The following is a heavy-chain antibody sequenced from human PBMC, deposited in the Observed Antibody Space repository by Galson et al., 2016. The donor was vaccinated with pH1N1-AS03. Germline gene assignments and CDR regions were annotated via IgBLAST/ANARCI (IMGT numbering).Heavy chain of an antibody. J-gene: IGHJ5*02. V-gene: IGHV4-59*12. CDR2: ISHNGRT. CDR1: GGSFSGYY. Sequence: LTCTVSGGSFSGYYWSWVRQAPGKGLEWIGYISHNGRTNFKSSLKSRVTISLDTSNNQSSLRLTSLTAADTAVYFWDSNHFPWWFGPWGQGVLVAVSS. D-gene: IGHD1-14*01. CDR3: DSNHFPWWFGP.